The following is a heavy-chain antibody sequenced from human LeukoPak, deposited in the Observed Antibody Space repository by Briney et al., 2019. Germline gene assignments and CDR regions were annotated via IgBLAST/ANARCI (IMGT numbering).Heavy chain of an antibody. D-gene: IGHD5-18*01. Sequence: SETLSLTCSVSGDSISGYYWSWIRQFAGKGLEWIGRINTSGSTNYKPSLKSRVTMSVDTSKNQFSLKLSPVTAADTAVYYCARDRSYGPDHWGQGTLVTVSS. CDR3: ARDRSYGPDH. J-gene: IGHJ4*02. CDR1: GDSISGYY. V-gene: IGHV4-4*07. CDR2: INTSGST.